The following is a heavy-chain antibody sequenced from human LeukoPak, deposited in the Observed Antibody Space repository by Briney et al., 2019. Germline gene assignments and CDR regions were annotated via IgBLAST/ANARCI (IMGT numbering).Heavy chain of an antibody. CDR2: ISYDGSRK. J-gene: IGHJ4*02. V-gene: IGHV3-30*07. CDR1: GLTFNTYA. CDR3: TRSGRGAFFKAYFDY. Sequence: GGSLRLSCAASGLTFNTYAMHWVRQAPGKGLEWVAVISYDGSRKFYADSVKGRFTISRDKLNDMLYLQMSSLRDDDTGVYYCTRSGRGAFFKAYFDYWGQGTLVTVSS. D-gene: IGHD2/OR15-2a*01.